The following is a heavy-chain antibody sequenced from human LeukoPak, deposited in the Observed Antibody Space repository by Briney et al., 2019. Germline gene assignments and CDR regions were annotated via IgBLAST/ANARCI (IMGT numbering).Heavy chain of an antibody. CDR3: GRKSAARKTSEFDY. V-gene: IGHV1-2*02. Sequence: ASVKVTCKASGYTFTDYYMNWVRQAPGQGLEWMGWIHPNSGGTNYAQKFQGRVTMTRDTSISTAYMELSRLTFDDTAVYYCGRKSAARKTSEFDYWGQGTLVTVSS. CDR1: GYTFTDYY. CDR2: IHPNSGGT. J-gene: IGHJ4*02. D-gene: IGHD6-6*01.